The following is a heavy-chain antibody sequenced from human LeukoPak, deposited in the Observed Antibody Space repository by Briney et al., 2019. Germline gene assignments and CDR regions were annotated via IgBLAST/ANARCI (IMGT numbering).Heavy chain of an antibody. CDR2: IYYSGST. J-gene: IGHJ4*02. Sequence: SETLSLTCTVSGGSISSYYWSWIRQPPGKGLEYIGYIYYSGSTNYNPSLKSRVTISVDTSKNQFSLKLSSVTAADTAVYYCARGSGGYSGYVAYYFDYWGQGTLVTVSS. CDR1: GGSISSYY. D-gene: IGHD5-12*01. V-gene: IGHV4-59*01. CDR3: ARGSGGYSGYVAYYFDY.